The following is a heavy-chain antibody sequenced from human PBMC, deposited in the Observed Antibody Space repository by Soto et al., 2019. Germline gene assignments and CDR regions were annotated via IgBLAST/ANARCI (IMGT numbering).Heavy chain of an antibody. V-gene: IGHV5-51*01. CDR1: GYSFTSYW. Sequence: GESLKISCKGSGYSFTSYWIGWVRQMPWKGLEWMGIIYPGDSDTRYSPSLQGHVTISADTSISTAYLQWSSLKASDTAMYYCARSRRGAYSSGWYSPSGYYNYGIDVWGQGTKVTVSS. CDR3: ARSRRGAYSSGWYSPSGYYNYGIDV. J-gene: IGHJ6*02. D-gene: IGHD6-19*01. CDR2: IYPGDSDT.